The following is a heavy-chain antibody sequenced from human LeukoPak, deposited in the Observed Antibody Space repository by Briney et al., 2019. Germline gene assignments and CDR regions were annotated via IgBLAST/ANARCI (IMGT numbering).Heavy chain of an antibody. J-gene: IGHJ3*02. CDR1: GGSFSGYY. Sequence: SETLSLTCAVYGGSFSGYYWSWIRQPPGKGLEWIGEINHSGSTNHNPSLKSRVTISVDTSKNQFSLKLSSVTAADTAVYYCARGLRRKRAFDIWGQGTMVTVSS. CDR2: INHSGST. V-gene: IGHV4-34*01. CDR3: ARGLRRKRAFDI.